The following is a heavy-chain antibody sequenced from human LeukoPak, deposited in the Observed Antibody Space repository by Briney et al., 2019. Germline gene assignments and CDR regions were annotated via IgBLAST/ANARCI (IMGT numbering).Heavy chain of an antibody. D-gene: IGHD3-16*01. CDR3: ARGLGGY. J-gene: IGHJ4*02. Sequence: SETLCLTCAVYGGSFSGYYWSWIRQPPGKGLEWIGEINHSGSTNYNPSLKSRVTISVDTSKNQFSLKLSSVTAADTAVYYCARGLGGYWGQGTLVTVSS. V-gene: IGHV4-34*01. CDR1: GGSFSGYY. CDR2: INHSGST.